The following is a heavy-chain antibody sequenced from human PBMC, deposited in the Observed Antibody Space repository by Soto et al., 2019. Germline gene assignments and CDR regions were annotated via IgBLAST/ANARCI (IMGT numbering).Heavy chain of an antibody. D-gene: IGHD3-16*02. J-gene: IGHJ4*02. CDR3: AKVHSYDYIWGSYRLNHFDY. V-gene: IGHV3-23*01. Sequence: GGSLRLSCAASGFTFSSYDMSWVRQAPGKGLEWVSAISASGGSTYYADSVKGRFTISRDNSKNTLFLQMNSLRAEDTAVYYCAKVHSYDYIWGSYRLNHFDYWGQGTLVTVSS. CDR2: ISASGGST. CDR1: GFTFSSYD.